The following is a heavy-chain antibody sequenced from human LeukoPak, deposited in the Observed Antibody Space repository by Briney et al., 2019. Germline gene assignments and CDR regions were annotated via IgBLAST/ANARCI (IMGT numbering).Heavy chain of an antibody. CDR2: VYPDDSDT. CDR3: ARRRYSSSSEFDY. D-gene: IGHD6-6*01. J-gene: IGHJ4*02. Sequence: GESLKISCKASGYSFTSYWIGWVRQMPGKGLEWMGIVYPDDSDTRYSPSFQGQVTISADKSISTAYLQWSSLKASDTAMYYCARRRYSSSSEFDYWGQGTLVTVSS. V-gene: IGHV5-51*01. CDR1: GYSFTSYW.